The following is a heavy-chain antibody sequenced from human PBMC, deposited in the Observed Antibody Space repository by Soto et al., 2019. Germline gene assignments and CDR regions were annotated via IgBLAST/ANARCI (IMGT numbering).Heavy chain of an antibody. CDR1: GFTFSAYA. J-gene: IGHJ4*02. CDR3: VKGGIALATTGRAQIDS. CDR2: ISPNGGTT. V-gene: IGHV3-64D*06. D-gene: IGHD6-19*01. Sequence: GGSLRLSCSASGFTFSAYAMHWVRQAPGKGLEYVSSISPNGGTTYHADSVKDRFTVSRDNSKNTLYLQMSSLRDEDTAAYYCVKGGIALATTGRAQIDSWGQGTLVTV.